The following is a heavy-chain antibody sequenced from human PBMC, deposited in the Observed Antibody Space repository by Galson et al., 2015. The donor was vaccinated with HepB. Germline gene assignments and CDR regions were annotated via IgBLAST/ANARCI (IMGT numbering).Heavy chain of an antibody. V-gene: IGHV3-15*01. Sequence: SLRLSCAASGIGFIYSWMNWVRQAPGKGLEWVGRIKSNTDGGTADYAAPVKGRFTISRDDSKNMLYLQMDSLKAEDTAVYYCTKVRGGSALDMDFWGQGTLVTVSS. J-gene: IGHJ4*02. CDR3: TKVRGGSALDMDF. CDR1: GIGFIYSW. D-gene: IGHD6-19*01. CDR2: IKSNTDGGTA.